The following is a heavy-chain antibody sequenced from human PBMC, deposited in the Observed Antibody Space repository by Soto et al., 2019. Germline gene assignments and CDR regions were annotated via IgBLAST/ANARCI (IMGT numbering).Heavy chain of an antibody. CDR3: ARGRYGDY. V-gene: IGHV1-18*01. J-gene: IGHJ4*02. CDR2: ISAHSGNT. CDR1: CYTFTNCS. D-gene: IGHD1-1*01. Sequence: LHLLSGGEVEKKPGASMMVSWKCCCYTFTNCSITWVRQAPGQGLEWMGWISAHSGNTDYAQKLQGRVTVTRDTSTSTAYMELRSLRSDDTAVYYCARGRYGDYWGQGALVTVSS.